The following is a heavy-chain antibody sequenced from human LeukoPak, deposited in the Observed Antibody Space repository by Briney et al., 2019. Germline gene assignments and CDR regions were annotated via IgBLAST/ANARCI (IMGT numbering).Heavy chain of an antibody. D-gene: IGHD1-26*01. J-gene: IGHJ4*02. CDR2: IYYSGST. V-gene: IGHV4-39*01. CDR1: GGSISSSSSY. CDR3: ARHELGYFDY. Sequence: SETLSLTCTVSGGSISSSSSYWGWIRQPPGKGLEWIGSIYYSGSTYYNPSLKSRVTISVDTSKNQFSLKLSSVTAADTAVYYCARHELGYFDYWGQGTLVTVSS.